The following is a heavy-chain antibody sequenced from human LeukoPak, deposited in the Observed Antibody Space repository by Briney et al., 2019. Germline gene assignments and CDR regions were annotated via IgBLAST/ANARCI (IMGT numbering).Heavy chain of an antibody. CDR2: INSDGSWT. Sequence: GGSLRLSCAASGNYWMHWVRQVPGKGLVWVSHINSDGSWTSYADSVKGRFTISRDNSENMLYLQMNSLRAEDTAVYYCAKDWKWGANYYYFYGMNVWGQGTTVTVSS. CDR3: AKDWKWGANYYYFYGMNV. CDR1: GNYW. J-gene: IGHJ6*02. V-gene: IGHV3-74*01. D-gene: IGHD1-26*01.